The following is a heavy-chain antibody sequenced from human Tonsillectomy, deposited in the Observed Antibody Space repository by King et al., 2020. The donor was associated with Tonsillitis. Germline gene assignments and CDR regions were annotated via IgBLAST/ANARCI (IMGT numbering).Heavy chain of an antibody. CDR1: GFTFSDYY. D-gene: IGHD3-16*01. J-gene: IGHJ4*02. V-gene: IGHV3-11*01. CDR2: ISRSGTTI. Sequence: VQLVESGGGLVKPGGSQRLSCAASGFTFSDYYMSWIRQAPGKGLEWVSYISRSGTTIYYADSVKGRFTISRDNAKNSLYLQMNSLRAEDTAVYYCARVVDGTVITAGGYYFDYWGQGPLVTVSS. CDR3: ARVVDGTVITAGGYYFDY.